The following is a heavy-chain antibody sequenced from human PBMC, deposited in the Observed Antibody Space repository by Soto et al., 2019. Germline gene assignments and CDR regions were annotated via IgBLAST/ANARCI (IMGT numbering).Heavy chain of an antibody. Sequence: GGSLRLSCAASGFTFSNAWMNWVRQAPGKGLEWVGRIKSKTDGGTTDYAAPVKGRFTISRDDSKNTLYLQMSSLKTEDTAVYYCTTDYSNSNYYYYGMDVWGQGTTVTVS. J-gene: IGHJ6*02. CDR2: IKSKTDGGTT. CDR1: GFTFSNAW. D-gene: IGHD4-4*01. V-gene: IGHV3-15*07. CDR3: TTDYSNSNYYYYGMDV.